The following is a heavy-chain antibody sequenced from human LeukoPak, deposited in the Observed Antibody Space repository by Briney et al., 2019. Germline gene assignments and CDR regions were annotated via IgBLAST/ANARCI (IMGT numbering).Heavy chain of an antibody. V-gene: IGHV1-18*01. D-gene: IGHD3-10*01. CDR3: ARDPLGWFGELLPYYYYYGMDV. Sequence: ASVKVSCKASGYTFTSYGISWVRQAPGQGLEWMGWISVYNGNTNYAQKLQGRVTMTTDTSTSTAYMELSRLRSDDTAVYYCARDPLGWFGELLPYYYYYGMDVWGQGTTVTVSS. CDR2: ISVYNGNT. J-gene: IGHJ6*02. CDR1: GYTFTSYG.